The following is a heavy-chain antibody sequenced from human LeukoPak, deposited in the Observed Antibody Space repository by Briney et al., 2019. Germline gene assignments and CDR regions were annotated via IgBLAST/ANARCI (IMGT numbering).Heavy chain of an antibody. J-gene: IGHJ6*03. Sequence: SETLSLTCAVYGGSFSGYYWSWIRQPPGKGLEWIGEINHSGSTNYNPSLKSRVTISVDTSKNQFSLKLSSVTAADTAVYYCASGGLSRGSGHMDVWGKGTTVTISS. CDR2: INHSGST. V-gene: IGHV4-34*01. D-gene: IGHD3-10*01. CDR3: ASGGLSRGSGHMDV. CDR1: GGSFSGYY.